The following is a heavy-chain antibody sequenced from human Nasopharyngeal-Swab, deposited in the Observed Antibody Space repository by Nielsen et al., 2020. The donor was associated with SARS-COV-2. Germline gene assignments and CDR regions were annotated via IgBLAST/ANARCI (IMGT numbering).Heavy chain of an antibody. J-gene: IGHJ6*04. Sequence: PGKGLEWIGYIYYSGSTYYNPSLKSRVTISVDTSKNQLSLKLSSVTAADTAVYYCARGGYDILTGSEGVDVWGKGTTITVSS. CDR3: ARGGYDILTGSEGVDV. V-gene: IGHV4-30-4*01. D-gene: IGHD3-9*01. CDR2: IYYSGST.